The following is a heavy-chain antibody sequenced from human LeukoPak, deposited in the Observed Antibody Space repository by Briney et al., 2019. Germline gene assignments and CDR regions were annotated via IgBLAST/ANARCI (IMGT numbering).Heavy chain of an antibody. D-gene: IGHD1-26*01. CDR1: GFTFSDYY. Sequence: NPGGSLRLSCAASGFTFSDYYMSWIRQAPGKGLEWVSYISSSGSTIYYADSVKGRFTISRDNAKNSLYLQMNSLRAEDTAVYYCARDAYSGSYYDYWGQGTLVTVSS. V-gene: IGHV3-11*01. CDR2: ISSSGSTI. J-gene: IGHJ4*02. CDR3: ARDAYSGSYYDY.